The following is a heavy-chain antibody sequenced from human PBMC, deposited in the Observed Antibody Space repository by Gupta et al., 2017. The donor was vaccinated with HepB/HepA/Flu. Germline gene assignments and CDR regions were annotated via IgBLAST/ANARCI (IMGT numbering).Heavy chain of an antibody. CDR1: GYTFANYW. V-gene: IGHV5-51*01. Sequence: EVQLVQSGAEVKKPGESLTISCKAYGYTFANYWIGWVRQMPGKGLEWVGIIYPGDPDPRYSPSFQGQVTISVDKSISTAYLQWSSLKASDTAMYYCARQRFFDYWGQGTLVTVSS. CDR3: ARQRFFDY. J-gene: IGHJ4*02. CDR2: IYPGDPDP. D-gene: IGHD3-3*01.